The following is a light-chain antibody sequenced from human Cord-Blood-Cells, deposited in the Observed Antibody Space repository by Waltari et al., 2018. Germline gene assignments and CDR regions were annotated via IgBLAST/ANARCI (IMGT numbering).Light chain of an antibody. CDR2: DVS. CDR1: SSDVGGYNY. V-gene: IGLV2-14*04. CDR3: SSYTSSSTLVV. Sequence: GQSIPISCTGTSSDVGGYNYVSWYQQHPGKAPKLMIYDVSNRPSGVSNRFSGSKSGNTASLTISGLQAEDEADYYCSSYTSSSTLVVFGGGTKLTVL. J-gene: IGLJ2*01.